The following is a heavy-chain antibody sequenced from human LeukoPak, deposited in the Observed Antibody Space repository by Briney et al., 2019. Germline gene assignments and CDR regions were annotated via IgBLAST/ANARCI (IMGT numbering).Heavy chain of an antibody. CDR3: AKGSRGYTNYFFAY. CDR1: GFTFSDYY. D-gene: IGHD6-13*01. J-gene: IGHJ4*02. Sequence: GGSLRLSCAASGFTFSDYYMSWIRQAPGEGLELVSRISGSGASTFYADSVKGRFITSKDTPSNTVYLQMNSLRAEDTAVYYCAKGSRGYTNYFFAYWGQGTLVTVS. CDR2: ISGSGAST. V-gene: IGHV3-23*01.